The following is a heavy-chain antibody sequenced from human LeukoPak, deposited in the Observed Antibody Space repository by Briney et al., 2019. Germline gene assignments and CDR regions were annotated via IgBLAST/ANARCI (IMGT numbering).Heavy chain of an antibody. CDR2: ISAYNGNT. CDR3: ARDRVLRYFDWLLLGDYFDY. Sequence: GASVKVSCKASGYTFTSYGISWVRQAPAQGIEWMGWISAYNGNTNYAQKLQGRVTMTTDTSTSTAYMELRSLRSDDTAVYYCARDRVLRYFDWLLLGDYFDYWGQGTLVTVSS. J-gene: IGHJ4*02. CDR1: GYTFTSYG. D-gene: IGHD3-9*01. V-gene: IGHV1-18*01.